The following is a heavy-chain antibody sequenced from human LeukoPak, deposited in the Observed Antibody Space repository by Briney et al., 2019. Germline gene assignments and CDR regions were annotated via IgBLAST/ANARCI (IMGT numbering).Heavy chain of an antibody. Sequence: ASVKVSCKASGGTSSSYAISWVRQAPGQGLEWMGRIIPILGMANYAQKFQGRVTITADKSTSTAYMELSSLRSDDTAVYYCARGPEYDILTGSNMNFDYWGQGTLVTVSS. V-gene: IGHV1-69*04. J-gene: IGHJ4*02. D-gene: IGHD3-9*01. CDR1: GGTSSSYA. CDR2: IIPILGMA. CDR3: ARGPEYDILTGSNMNFDY.